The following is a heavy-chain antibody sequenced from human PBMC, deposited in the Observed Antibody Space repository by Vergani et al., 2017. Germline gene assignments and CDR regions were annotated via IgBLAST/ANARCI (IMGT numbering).Heavy chain of an antibody. Sequence: EVQLLESGGGLVQPGGSLRLSCAASGFTFSSYAMSWVRQAPGKGLEWVSAISGSGGSTYYADSVKGRFTISRDNSKNTLYLQMNSLRAEDTAVYYCASPGLYCSSTSCYGDAFDIWGQGTMVTVSS. CDR3: ASPGLYCSSTSCYGDAFDI. CDR1: GFTFSSYA. J-gene: IGHJ3*02. CDR2: ISGSGGST. D-gene: IGHD2-2*01. V-gene: IGHV3-23*01.